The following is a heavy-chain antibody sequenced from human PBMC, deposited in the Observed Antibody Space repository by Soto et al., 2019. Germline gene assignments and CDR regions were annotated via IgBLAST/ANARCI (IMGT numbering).Heavy chain of an antibody. Sequence: QVQLVESGGGVVQPGRSLRLSCAASGFTFSSYGMHWVRQAPGKGLGWVAVISYDGSNKYYADSVKGRFTISRDNSKNTLYLQMNSLRAEDTAVYYCAKDFGSIAAAGHRYYYGMDVWGQGTTVTVSS. J-gene: IGHJ6*02. CDR1: GFTFSSYG. D-gene: IGHD6-13*01. V-gene: IGHV3-30*18. CDR2: ISYDGSNK. CDR3: AKDFGSIAAAGHRYYYGMDV.